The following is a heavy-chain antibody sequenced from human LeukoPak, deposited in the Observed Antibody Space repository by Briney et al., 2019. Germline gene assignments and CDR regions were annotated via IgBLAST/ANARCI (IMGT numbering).Heavy chain of an antibody. CDR2: LYSDGST. V-gene: IGHV3-53*01. J-gene: IGHJ6*03. Sequence: PGGSLRLSCAAYGFSVSSNYMNWVRQAPGKGLEWVSVLYSDGSTYYADSVKGRFTISRDNSKNTLYLQMNSLRAEDTAVYYCARDSGDGDYTPDMDIWGKGTTVTVSS. CDR1: GFSVSSNY. CDR3: ARDSGDGDYTPDMDI. D-gene: IGHD2-21*02.